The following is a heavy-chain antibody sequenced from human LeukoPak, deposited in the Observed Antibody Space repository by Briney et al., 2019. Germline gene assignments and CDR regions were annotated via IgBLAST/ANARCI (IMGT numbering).Heavy chain of an antibody. CDR2: IYYSGST. CDR3: ARRDIWGYYMDV. CDR1: GGSISSSSYY. Sequence: SETLSLTCTVSGGSISSSSYYWGWIRQPPGKGLEWIGSIYYSGSTHYNPSLKSRVTISVDTSKNQFSLKLSSVTAADTAVYYCARRDIWGYYMDVWGKGTTVTISS. D-gene: IGHD3-16*01. J-gene: IGHJ6*03. V-gene: IGHV4-39*01.